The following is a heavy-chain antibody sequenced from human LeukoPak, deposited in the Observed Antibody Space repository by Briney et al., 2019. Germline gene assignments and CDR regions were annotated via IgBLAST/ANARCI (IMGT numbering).Heavy chain of an antibody. V-gene: IGHV4-34*01. D-gene: IGHD6-13*01. Sequence: SETLSLTCAVYGGSFSGYYWSWIRQPPGKGLEWIGEINHSGSTNYNPSLKSRVTISVDTSKNQFSLKLSSVTAADTAVYYCARDPGYSSSWYGNYFDYWGQGTLVTVSS. CDR3: ARDPGYSSSWYGNYFDY. J-gene: IGHJ4*02. CDR2: INHSGST. CDR1: GGSFSGYY.